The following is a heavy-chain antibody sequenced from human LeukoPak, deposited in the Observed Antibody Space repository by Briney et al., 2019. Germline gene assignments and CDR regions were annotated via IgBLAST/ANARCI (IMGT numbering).Heavy chain of an antibody. V-gene: IGHV4-59*08. CDR2: TFYTGAT. Sequence: SETLSLTCTVSGGSIRSHHWTWIRQAPGKRLEWIGYTFYTGATYYNPSLRSRVTISVDTSKNQFSLKLTSVTAADTAVYYCARYSAWFDPWGQGTLVTVSS. CDR3: ARYSAWFDP. CDR1: GGSIRSHH. D-gene: IGHD2-15*01. J-gene: IGHJ5*02.